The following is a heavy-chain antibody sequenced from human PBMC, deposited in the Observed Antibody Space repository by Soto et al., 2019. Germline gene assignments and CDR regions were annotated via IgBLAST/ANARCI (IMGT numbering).Heavy chain of an antibody. CDR2: ISAYNGNT. V-gene: IGHV1-18*04. CDR3: ARDRGYYDFWSGYWTFFGMDV. CDR1: GYTFTSYG. J-gene: IGHJ6*02. Sequence: QVQLVQSGAEVKKPGASVKVCCKASGYTFTSYGISWVRQAPGQGLEWMGGISAYNGNTNYAQKLQGRVTMTTDTSTSAAYRELRSLRSDDTAGYYCARDRGYYDFWSGYWTFFGMDVWGHGTTVTVSS. D-gene: IGHD3-3*01.